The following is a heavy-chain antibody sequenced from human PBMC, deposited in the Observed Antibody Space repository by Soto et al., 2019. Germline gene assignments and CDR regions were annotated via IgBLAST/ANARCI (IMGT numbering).Heavy chain of an antibody. CDR3: ARKISGWHAFDI. Sequence: GGSLRLCCAASGVTFSSYWMHWVRQAPGKGLVWVSRINSDGSSISYADSVKGRFTISRDNAKNTLYLQMNSLRAEDTAVYYCARKISGWHAFDIWGQGTMVTVSS. CDR2: INSDGSSI. J-gene: IGHJ3*02. CDR1: GVTFSSYW. V-gene: IGHV3-74*01. D-gene: IGHD6-19*01.